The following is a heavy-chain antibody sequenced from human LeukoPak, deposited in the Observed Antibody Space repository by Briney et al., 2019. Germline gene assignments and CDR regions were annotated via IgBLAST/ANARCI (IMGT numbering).Heavy chain of an antibody. CDR3: AKTYSSGWYHDDY. CDR2: ISGSGGST. Sequence: SGGSLRLSCAASGFTFSSYAMSWVRQAPGKGLEWVSAISGSGGSTYYADSVKGRFTISRDNSKNTLYLQMNSLRAEDTAVYYCAKTYSSGWYHDDYWGQGTLVTVSS. CDR1: GFTFSSYA. J-gene: IGHJ4*02. D-gene: IGHD6-19*01. V-gene: IGHV3-23*01.